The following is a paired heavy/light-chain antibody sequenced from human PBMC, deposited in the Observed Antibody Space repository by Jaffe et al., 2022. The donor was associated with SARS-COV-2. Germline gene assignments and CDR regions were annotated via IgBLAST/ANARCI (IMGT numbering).Heavy chain of an antibody. D-gene: IGHD6-13*01. CDR3: ARLGTRLAAAGNAFDI. V-gene: IGHV4-61*02. CDR2: VHFSGST. CDR1: GGSITRDPYY. J-gene: IGHJ3*02. Sequence: QVQLQESGPGLVKPSQTLSLTCFVSGGSITRDPYYWGWIRQPAGKGLEWIGRVHFSGSTKKNPSLKSRVTISVDTSKNQFSLKLSSVTAADTAVYYCARLGTRLAAAGNAFDIWGQGTMVTVSS.
Light chain of an antibody. J-gene: IGLJ1*01. CDR3: QVWDSSTDHYV. CDR2: YDS. V-gene: IGLV3-21*04. Sequence: SYVLTQPPSVSVAPGKTARITCGGNNIGSKSVHWYQQKPGQAPVLVIHYDSDRPSGIPERFSGSNSGNTATLTISRVEAGDEADYYCQVWDSSTDHYVFGTGTKVTVL. CDR1: NIGSKS.